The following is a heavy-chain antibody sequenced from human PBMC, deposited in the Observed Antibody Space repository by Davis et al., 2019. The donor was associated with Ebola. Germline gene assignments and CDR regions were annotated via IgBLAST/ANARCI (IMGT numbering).Heavy chain of an antibody. CDR3: ARGGVAYSDLDY. V-gene: IGHV1-8*02. J-gene: IGHJ4*02. Sequence: AASVKVSCKASGGTFINSAISWVRQAPGQGLEWMGWMNPNSGNTGYAQKFQGRVTMTRENSMSTAYMELRSLRSEDTAVYFCARGGVAYSDLDYWGQGTLVTVSS. D-gene: IGHD2-21*01. CDR2: MNPNSGNT. CDR1: GGTFINSA.